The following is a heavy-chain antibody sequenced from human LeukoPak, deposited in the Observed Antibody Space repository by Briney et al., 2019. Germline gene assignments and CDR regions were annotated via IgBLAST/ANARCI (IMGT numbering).Heavy chain of an antibody. CDR3: ARGYDSSGYYPY. CDR1: GFTFSSYA. J-gene: IGHJ4*02. CDR2: ISAGGGST. V-gene: IGHV3-23*01. D-gene: IGHD3-22*01. Sequence: GGSLRLSCAASGFTFSSYAMTWVRQAPGKGLEWGSVISAGGGSTYYADSVKGRFTISRDNSKNTLYLQMNSLRAEDAAVYYCARGYDSSGYYPYWGQGTLVTVSS.